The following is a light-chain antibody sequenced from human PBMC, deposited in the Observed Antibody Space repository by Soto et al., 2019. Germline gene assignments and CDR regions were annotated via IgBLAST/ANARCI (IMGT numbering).Light chain of an antibody. V-gene: IGLV2-14*01. Sequence: QSALTQPASVSGSPGQSITISCTGTSRDAGGYNYVSWYQQHPGKAPKLMIYEVSNRPSGVSNRFSGSKSGNTASLSISGLQAEDEADYYCSSYTSSGTLVFGGGTKLTVL. CDR1: SRDAGGYNY. CDR3: SSYTSSGTLV. J-gene: IGLJ3*02. CDR2: EVS.